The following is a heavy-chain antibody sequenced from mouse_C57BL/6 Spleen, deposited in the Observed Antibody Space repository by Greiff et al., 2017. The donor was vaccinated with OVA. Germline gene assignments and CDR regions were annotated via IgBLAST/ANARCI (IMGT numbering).Heavy chain of an antibody. D-gene: IGHD2-5*01. Sequence: EVMLVESGGGLVKPGGSLKLSCAASGFTFSSYAMSWVRQTPEKRLEWVATISDGGSYTYYPDNVKGRFTISRDNAKNNLYLQMSHLKSEDTAMYYCATYYSNYDWYFDVWGTGTTVTVSS. CDR1: GFTFSSYA. CDR2: ISDGGSYT. J-gene: IGHJ1*03. V-gene: IGHV5-4*03. CDR3: ATYYSNYDWYFDV.